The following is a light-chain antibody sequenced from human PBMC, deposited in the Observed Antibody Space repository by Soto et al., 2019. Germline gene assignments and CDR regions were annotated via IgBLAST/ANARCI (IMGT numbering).Light chain of an antibody. V-gene: IGKV1-27*01. J-gene: IGKJ1*01. CDR1: QYIDYY. CDR3: QKYSKAPWT. CDR2: VAY. Sequence: DIQMTKSPSSMSAYVGDRVSITCRARQYIDYYVAGYQQQPGTPPKLLIFVAYILQSGVPSRFSGTGSGTEFILTISSLQPEDVATYYCQKYSKAPWTFGQGTKV.